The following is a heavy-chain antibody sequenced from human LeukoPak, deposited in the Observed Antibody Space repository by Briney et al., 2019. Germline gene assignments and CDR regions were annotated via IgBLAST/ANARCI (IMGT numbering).Heavy chain of an antibody. CDR1: GGTFSSYV. CDR3: ARDIYSGSGNLHWFDP. D-gene: IGHD3-10*01. J-gene: IGHJ5*02. CDR2: IIPIFGTA. Sequence: SVKVSCKASGGTFSSYVISWVRQAPGRGLEWMGGIIPIFGTANYAQKFQGRVTITADESTSAAYMELSSLRSEDTAVYYCARDIYSGSGNLHWFDPWGQGTLVTVSS. V-gene: IGHV1-69*13.